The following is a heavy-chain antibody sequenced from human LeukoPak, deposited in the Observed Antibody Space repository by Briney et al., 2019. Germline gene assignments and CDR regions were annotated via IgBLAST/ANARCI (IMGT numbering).Heavy chain of an antibody. V-gene: IGHV4-39*01. CDR1: GGSISSSSYY. D-gene: IGHD3-10*01. J-gene: IGHJ6*02. CDR2: NYYAGGT. Sequence: SETLSLTCTVSGGSISSSSYYWGWIRQPPGRGLDWIGTNYYAGGTYYNPSLKSRVTISVDTSKNQFSLRLSSVTAADTTVYYCARGFGESEYYYYGMDVWGQGTTVTVSS. CDR3: ARGFGESEYYYYGMDV.